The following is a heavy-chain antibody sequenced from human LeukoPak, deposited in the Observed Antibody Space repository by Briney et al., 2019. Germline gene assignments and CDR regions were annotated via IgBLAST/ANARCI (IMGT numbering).Heavy chain of an antibody. Sequence: ASVKVSCKASGYSFINYDINWVRQAPGQGLEWMGWMNPNNGNAASAQKFQGRVILTRDTTTTTAYMELSSLRSEDTAVYYCARDLKYYDSSGYYYKDWGQGTLVTVSS. CDR3: ARDLKYYDSSGYYYKD. V-gene: IGHV1-8*01. CDR2: MNPNNGNA. CDR1: GYSFINYD. J-gene: IGHJ4*02. D-gene: IGHD3-22*01.